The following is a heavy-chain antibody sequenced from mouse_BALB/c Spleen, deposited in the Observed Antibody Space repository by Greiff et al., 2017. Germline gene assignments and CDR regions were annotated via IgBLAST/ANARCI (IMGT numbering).Heavy chain of an antibody. V-gene: IGHV1S137*01. D-gene: IGHD4-1*01. CDR3: ARWGGTGYAMDY. J-gene: IGHJ4*01. Sequence: VQLQQSGAELVRPGVSVKISCKGSGYTFTDYAMHWVKQSHAKSLEWIGVISTYYGDASYNQKFKGKATMTVDKSSSTAYMELARLTSEDSAIYYCARWGGTGYAMDYWGQGTSVTVSS. CDR2: ISTYYGDA. CDR1: GYTFTDYA.